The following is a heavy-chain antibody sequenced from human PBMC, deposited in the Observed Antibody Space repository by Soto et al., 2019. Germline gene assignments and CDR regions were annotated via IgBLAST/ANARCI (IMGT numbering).Heavy chain of an antibody. J-gene: IGHJ4*02. V-gene: IGHV3-33*01. D-gene: IGHD3-16*02. Sequence: QVQLVESGGGVVQPGRSLRLSCAASGFTFSSYGMHWVRQAPGKGLEWVAVIWYDGSNKYYADPVKGRFTISRDNSKNTLYLQMNSLRAEDTAVYYCARAVNDYIWGSYRPGVGYYFDYWGQGTLVTVSS. CDR3: ARAVNDYIWGSYRPGVGYYFDY. CDR1: GFTFSSYG. CDR2: IWYDGSNK.